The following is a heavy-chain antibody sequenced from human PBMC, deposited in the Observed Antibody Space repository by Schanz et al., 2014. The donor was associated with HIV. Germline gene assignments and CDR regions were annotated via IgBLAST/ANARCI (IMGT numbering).Heavy chain of an antibody. D-gene: IGHD6-13*01. Sequence: MHLVESGGGVVQPGRSLRLSCAASGFTFRTHGIHWVRQAPAKGLEWVAVISYDGSIKEYADSVKGRFAISRDNSKNTVYLQMNSLRGEDSAVYYCAKVGRIYSTTWINHWGQGTLVTVSS. V-gene: IGHV3-30*18. J-gene: IGHJ5*02. CDR2: ISYDGSIK. CDR3: AKVGRIYSTTWINH. CDR1: GFTFRTHG.